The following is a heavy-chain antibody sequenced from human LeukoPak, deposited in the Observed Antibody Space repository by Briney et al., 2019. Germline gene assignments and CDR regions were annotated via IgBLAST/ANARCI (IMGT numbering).Heavy chain of an antibody. CDR1: GFTFSSYW. CDR2: IKQDGSEK. Sequence: GGSLRLSCAASGFTFSSYWMSWVRQAPGKGLEWVANIKQDGSEKYYVDSVKGRFTISRDNAKNSLYLQMNSLRAEDTAVYYCARDLGGRDYGDYPAYWFDPWGQGPLVPVSS. V-gene: IGHV3-7*04. J-gene: IGHJ5*02. CDR3: ARDLGGRDYGDYPAYWFDP. D-gene: IGHD4-17*01.